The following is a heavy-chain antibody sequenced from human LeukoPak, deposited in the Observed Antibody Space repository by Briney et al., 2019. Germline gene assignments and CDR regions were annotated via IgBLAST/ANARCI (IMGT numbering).Heavy chain of an antibody. J-gene: IGHJ4*02. V-gene: IGHV3-11*04. CDR2: ISSSGTTI. Sequence: GGSLRLSCAASGFTFTNAWMSWVRQAPGKGLEWVSYISSSGTTIYYADSVKGRFTISRDNANNSLFLQMNTLRAEDTAVYYCARGTYSSGWYHYWGQGTLVTVSS. CDR3: ARGTYSSGWYHY. CDR1: GFTFTNAW. D-gene: IGHD6-19*01.